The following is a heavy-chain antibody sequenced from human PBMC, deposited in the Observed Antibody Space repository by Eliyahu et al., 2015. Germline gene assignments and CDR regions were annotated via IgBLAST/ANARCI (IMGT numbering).Heavy chain of an antibody. V-gene: IGHV4-30-2*01. CDR3: ARGSGRPRLDV. J-gene: IGHJ6*04. Sequence: QLQLQESGSGLVKPSQTLSLTCAVPGGXISSGGYSWXWIRQPQGKGLEWIGYIYHSGSTYYNPSLKSRVTISVDRSKNQFSLKLSSVTAADTAVYYCARGSGRPRLDVWGKGTTVTVSS. D-gene: IGHD3-10*01. CDR2: IYHSGST. CDR1: GGXISSGGYS.